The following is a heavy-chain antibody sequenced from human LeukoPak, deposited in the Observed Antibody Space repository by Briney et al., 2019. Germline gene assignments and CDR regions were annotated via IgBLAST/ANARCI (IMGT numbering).Heavy chain of an antibody. Sequence: SETLSLTCTVSGGSISSYYWSWIRQPPGKGLEWIGYIYYSGSTNYNPSLKSRVTISVDTSKNQFSLKLSSVTAADTAVYYCARSYGSGSYYWDSWGQGTLVTVSS. V-gene: IGHV4-59*01. CDR2: IYYSGST. D-gene: IGHD3-10*01. J-gene: IGHJ4*02. CDR1: GGSISSYY. CDR3: ARSYGSGSYYWDS.